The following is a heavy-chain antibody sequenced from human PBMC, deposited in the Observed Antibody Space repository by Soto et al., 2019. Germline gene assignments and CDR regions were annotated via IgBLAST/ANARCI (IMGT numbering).Heavy chain of an antibody. V-gene: IGHV3-30-3*01. CDR3: ARDKNDSSGYYYHDWYFDY. J-gene: IGHJ4*02. D-gene: IGHD3-22*01. CDR1: GFTFSSYA. CDR2: ISYDGSNK. Sequence: QVQLVESGGGVVQPGRSLRLSCAASGFTFSSYAMHWVRQAPGKGLEWVAVISYDGSNKYYADSVKGRFTISRDNSKNTLYLQMNSLRAEDTAVYYCARDKNDSSGYYYHDWYFDYWGQGTLVTVSS.